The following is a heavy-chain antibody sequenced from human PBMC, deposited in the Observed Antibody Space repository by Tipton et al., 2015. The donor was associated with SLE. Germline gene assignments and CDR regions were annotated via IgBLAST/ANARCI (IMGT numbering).Heavy chain of an antibody. V-gene: IGHV4-59*08. D-gene: IGHD1-14*01. J-gene: IGHJ5*02. CDR3: ARTYNDFGTTWFDP. Sequence: TLSLTCSVSGGSISSNYWIWIRQPPGKGLEWIGYISDRGGTNYNPSLKSRLTISVDPAKNQFSLKLTSVTAADTAVYYCARTYNDFGTTWFDPWGQGALVTVSS. CDR2: ISDRGGT. CDR1: GGSISSNY.